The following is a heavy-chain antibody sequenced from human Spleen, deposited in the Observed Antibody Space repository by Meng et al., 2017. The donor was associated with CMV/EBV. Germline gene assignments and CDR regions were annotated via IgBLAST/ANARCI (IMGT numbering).Heavy chain of an antibody. CDR2: IYPGDSDT. J-gene: IGHJ4*02. D-gene: IGHD3-9*01. CDR3: ARLSDTDYYNY. CDR1: GYSFTSYW. Sequence: SCKGSGYSFTSYWIAWVRQMPGKGLEWMGIIYPGDSDTRYSPSFHGQVTISVDKSISTAYLQWSSLKASDTAVYYCARLSDTDYYNYWGQGTLVTVSS. V-gene: IGHV5-51*01.